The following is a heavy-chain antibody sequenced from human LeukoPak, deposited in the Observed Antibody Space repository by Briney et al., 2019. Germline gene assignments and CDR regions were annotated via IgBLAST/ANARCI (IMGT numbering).Heavy chain of an antibody. V-gene: IGHV4-34*01. D-gene: IGHD3-3*01. J-gene: IGHJ4*02. CDR2: INHSGST. Sequence: SETLSLTCAVSGGSFSGYYWSWIRQPPGKGLGWIGEINHSGSTNYNPSLKSRVTISVDTSKNQFSLKLSSVTAADTAVYYCARGDFFGYWGQGTLVTVSS. CDR3: ARGDFFGY. CDR1: GGSFSGYY.